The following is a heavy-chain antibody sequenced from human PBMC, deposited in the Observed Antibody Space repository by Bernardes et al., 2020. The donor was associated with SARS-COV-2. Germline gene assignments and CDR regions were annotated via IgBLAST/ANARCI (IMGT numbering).Heavy chain of an antibody. Sequence: GGSLRLSCVASGFIYTDYCIQWVRQAPGMGLEWVASVRPDGSEKNYADSVKGRFTISRDNAKNLLYLQMRSLRSDDTAVYYCARECIWGQGTLVTVSS. CDR1: GFIYTDYC. D-gene: IGHD2-8*01. CDR2: VRPDGSEK. V-gene: IGHV3-7*03. CDR3: ARECI. J-gene: IGHJ1*01.